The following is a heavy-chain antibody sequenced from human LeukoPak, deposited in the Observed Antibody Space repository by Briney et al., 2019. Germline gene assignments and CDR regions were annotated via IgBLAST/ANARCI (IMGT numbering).Heavy chain of an antibody. V-gene: IGHV3-15*07. D-gene: IGHD6-19*01. CDR2: IKSKTDGGTT. J-gene: IGHJ4*02. Sequence: GGSLRLSCAASGFTFSNAWMNWVRQAPGKGLEWVGRIKSKTDGGTTDYAAPVKGRFTISRDDSKNTLYLQMNSLKTEDTAVYYCAAWAYSSGWYYFDYRGQGTLVTVSS. CDR1: GFTFSNAW. CDR3: AAWAYSSGWYYFDY.